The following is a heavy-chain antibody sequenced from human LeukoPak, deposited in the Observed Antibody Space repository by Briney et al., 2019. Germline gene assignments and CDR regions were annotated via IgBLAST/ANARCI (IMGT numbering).Heavy chain of an antibody. Sequence: GASVKVSCKASGYTFTSYGISWVRQAPGQGLEWMGWISAYNGNTNYAQKLQGRVTMTTDTSTSTAYRELRSRRSDDTSVLYSPRDQQVAAAEIDYWGHETLVTVSS. D-gene: IGHD6-13*01. V-gene: IGHV1-18*01. CDR2: ISAYNGNT. CDR1: GYTFTSYG. J-gene: IGHJ4*01. CDR3: PRDQQVAAAEIDY.